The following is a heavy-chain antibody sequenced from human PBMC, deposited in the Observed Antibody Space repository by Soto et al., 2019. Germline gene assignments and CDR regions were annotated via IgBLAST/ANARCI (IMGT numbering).Heavy chain of an antibody. CDR1: GGSISSYY. CDR3: AREYYDSSGYYYLAFDY. J-gene: IGHJ4*02. CDR2: IYYSGST. D-gene: IGHD3-22*01. V-gene: IGHV4-59*01. Sequence: KASETLSLTCTVSGGSISSYYWSWIRQPPGKGLEWIGYIYYSGSTNYNPSLKSRVTISVDTSKNQFSLKLSSVTAADTAAYYCAREYYDSSGYYYLAFDYWGQGTLVTVSS.